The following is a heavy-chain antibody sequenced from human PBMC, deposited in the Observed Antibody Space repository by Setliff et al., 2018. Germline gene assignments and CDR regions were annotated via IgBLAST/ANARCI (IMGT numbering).Heavy chain of an antibody. CDR3: VRDGLTMIVFDAFDV. D-gene: IGHD3-22*01. Sequence: GASVKVSCKASGYTFKNSAISWVRQAPGQGLEWMGWISAYSGNTYYAQKFQGRLTITADESTSTAYLELSGLTSEDTAVYYCVRDGLTMIVFDAFDVWGQGTMVTVSS. J-gene: IGHJ3*01. CDR2: ISAYSGNT. CDR1: GYTFKNSA. V-gene: IGHV1-18*01.